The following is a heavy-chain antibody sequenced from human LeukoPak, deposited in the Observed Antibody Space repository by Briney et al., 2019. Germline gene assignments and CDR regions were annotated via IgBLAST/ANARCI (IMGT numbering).Heavy chain of an antibody. D-gene: IGHD3-3*01. V-gene: IGHV1-69*13. J-gene: IGHJ4*02. CDR2: IIPIFGTA. CDR1: GGTFSSYA. Sequence: SVKVSCKASGGTFSSYAISWVRQAPGQGLEWMGGIIPIFGTANYAQKFQGRVTITADESTSTAYMELSSLRSEDTTVYYCARSSITIFGVAIALFDYWGQGTLVTVSS. CDR3: ARSSITIFGVAIALFDY.